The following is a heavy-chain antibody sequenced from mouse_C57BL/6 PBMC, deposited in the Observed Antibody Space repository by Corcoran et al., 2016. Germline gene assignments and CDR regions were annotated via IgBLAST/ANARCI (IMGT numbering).Heavy chain of an antibody. CDR3: AREEYYDYEDYAMDY. CDR2: ILPGSGST. CDR1: GYTFTGYW. Sequence: QVQLQQSGAELMKPGASVKLSGKATGYTFTGYWIEWVKQRPGHGLEWIGEILPGSGSTNYNEKFKGKATFTADTSSNTAYIQLSSLTTEDSAIYYCAREEYYDYEDYAMDYWGQGTSVTVSS. V-gene: IGHV1-9*01. J-gene: IGHJ4*01. D-gene: IGHD2-4*01.